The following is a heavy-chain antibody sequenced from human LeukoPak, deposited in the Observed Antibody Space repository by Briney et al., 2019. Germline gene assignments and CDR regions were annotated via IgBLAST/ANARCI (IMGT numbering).Heavy chain of an antibody. D-gene: IGHD6-13*01. V-gene: IGHV3-74*01. CDR3: ARGTAATAGIDY. CDR2: INTDGSAT. CDR1: GFNFRSYG. J-gene: IGHJ4*02. Sequence: GGSLRLSCAVPGFNFRSYGIHWVRQAPGKGLVWVSLINTDGSATTYGDSAKGRFTVSRDNDKNTLFLDMNSLRVEDTAVYYCARGTAATAGIDYWGQGTLVTVSS.